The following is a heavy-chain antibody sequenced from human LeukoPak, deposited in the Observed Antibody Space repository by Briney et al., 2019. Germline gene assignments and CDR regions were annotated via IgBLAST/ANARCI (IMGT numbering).Heavy chain of an antibody. CDR2: ISNNGKTI. Sequence: GGSLRLSCAASGFTFSDYYLSWLRQAPGEGLEWVSYISNNGKTIYYADSVKGRFTISRDNAQNSLYLQMNSLRAEDTAVYYCARALSGYYYWGQGTLVTVSS. CDR3: ARALSGYYY. V-gene: IGHV3-11*01. CDR1: GFTFSDYY. D-gene: IGHD3-3*01. J-gene: IGHJ4*02.